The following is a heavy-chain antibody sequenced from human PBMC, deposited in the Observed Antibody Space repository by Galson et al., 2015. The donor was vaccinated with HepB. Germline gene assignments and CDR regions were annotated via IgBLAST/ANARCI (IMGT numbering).Heavy chain of an antibody. D-gene: IGHD5-18*01. CDR1: GFTFKNYG. CDR2: MQYDGSDK. J-gene: IGHJ6*03. CDR3: ARVAGTSHGYGSVDYYYYMDV. Sequence: SLRLSCAASGFTFKNYGLHWARQAPGKGLEWVALMQYDGSDKYYADSVEGRFTISRDNSKNTVYLQMNTLRAEDTAVYYCARVAGTSHGYGSVDYYYYMDVWGKGTTVTVSS. V-gene: IGHV3-33*01.